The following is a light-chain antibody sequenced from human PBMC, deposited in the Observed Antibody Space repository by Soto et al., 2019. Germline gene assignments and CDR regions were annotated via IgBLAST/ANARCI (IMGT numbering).Light chain of an antibody. CDR1: QTVSSN. V-gene: IGKV3-15*01. Sequence: EIVMTQSPPTLSVSPGERVTLSCRASQTVSSNLAWYQQRPGQAPRLLIYGASTRSTGIPARFSGSGSGTEFTLTISSLQSEDSAVYYCHQYNNWPPWTFGQGTKVDIK. J-gene: IGKJ1*01. CDR3: HQYNNWPPWT. CDR2: GAS.